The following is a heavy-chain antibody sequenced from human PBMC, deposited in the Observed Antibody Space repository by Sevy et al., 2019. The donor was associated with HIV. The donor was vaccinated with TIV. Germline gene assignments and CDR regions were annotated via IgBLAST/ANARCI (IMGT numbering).Heavy chain of an antibody. CDR2: IYYSGIT. V-gene: IGHV4-30-4*01. J-gene: IGHJ5*02. CDR1: GGSISSGDYD. Sequence: SETLSLTCSVSGGSISSGDYDWTWMRQSPGKGLEWIGYIYYSGITYYNPSLKSRVIISIDTVKNQFSLKLSSVTAADTAVYYCASHCTRTSPHNWFDPWGQGTLVTVSS. CDR3: ASHCTRTSPHNWFDP. D-gene: IGHD2-2*01.